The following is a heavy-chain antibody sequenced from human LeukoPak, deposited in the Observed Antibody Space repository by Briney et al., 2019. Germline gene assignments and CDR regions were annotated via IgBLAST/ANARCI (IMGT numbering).Heavy chain of an antibody. V-gene: IGHV1-18*01. Sequence: ASVKVSCKASGYTFTSYGISWVRRAPGQGLEWMGWISAYNGNTNYAQKLQGRVTMTTDTSTSTAYMELRSLRSDDTAVYYCARDRGSTIFGVVTPIDYWGQGTLVAVSS. CDR1: GYTFTSYG. CDR2: ISAYNGNT. D-gene: IGHD3-3*01. J-gene: IGHJ4*02. CDR3: ARDRGSTIFGVVTPIDY.